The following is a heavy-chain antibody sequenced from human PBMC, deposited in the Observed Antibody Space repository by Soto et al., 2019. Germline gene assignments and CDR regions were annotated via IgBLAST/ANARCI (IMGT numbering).Heavy chain of an antibody. Sequence: QVQLVESGGGVVQPGRSLRLSCAASGFTFSSYGMHWVRQAPGKGLEWVAVIWYDGSNKYYADSVKGRFTISRDNSKNTLYLQMNSLRAEDTAVYYCARDVTQKEQLVSLDYWGQGTLVTVSS. CDR2: IWYDGSNK. J-gene: IGHJ4*02. D-gene: IGHD6-6*01. CDR3: ARDVTQKEQLVSLDY. V-gene: IGHV3-33*01. CDR1: GFTFSSYG.